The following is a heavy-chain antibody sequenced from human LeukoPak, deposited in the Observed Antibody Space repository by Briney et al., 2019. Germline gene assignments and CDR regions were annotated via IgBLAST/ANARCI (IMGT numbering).Heavy chain of an antibody. CDR2: IHPSGGNP. J-gene: IGHJ4*02. CDR1: GYTFTSHY. CDR3: ARDCSSTACQGPVLDF. V-gene: IGHV1-46*01. Sequence: ASVKISCKASGYTFTSHYVHWVRQAPGQGLEWMGIIHPSGGNPRSTENFQGRVTMTRDTSTSTVYLELRSLTPQDTAVCYCARDCSSTACQGPVLDFWGQGTLVTVSS. D-gene: IGHD6-13*01.